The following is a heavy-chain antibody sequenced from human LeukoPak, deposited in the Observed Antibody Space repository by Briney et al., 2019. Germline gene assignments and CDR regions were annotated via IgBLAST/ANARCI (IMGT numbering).Heavy chain of an antibody. J-gene: IGHJ4*02. CDR1: GYTFTDYY. CDR2: INVNRGGT. V-gene: IGHV1-2*02. CDR3: TRIFCNSTSCYHFDH. Sequence: ASVKVSFKASGYTFTDYYMHWVRQAPGQGLEWMGWINVNRGGTNYAQKFRDRVTMTRDTSISTAYMELSRLRSDDTAVYFCTRIFCNSTSCYHFDHWGQGTLVTVSS. D-gene: IGHD2-2*01.